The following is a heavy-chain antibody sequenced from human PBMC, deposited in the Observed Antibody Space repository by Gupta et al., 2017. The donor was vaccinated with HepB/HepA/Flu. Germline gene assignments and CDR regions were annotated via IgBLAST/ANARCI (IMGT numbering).Heavy chain of an antibody. V-gene: IGHV3-21*01. CDR2: ISSSSSYI. D-gene: IGHD3-22*01. J-gene: IGHJ6*02. CDR3: ARDHPGSSGYYYYGMDV. Sequence: EVQLVASGGGLVKPGGSLRLSCAASGSTFSSYSMTWVRQAPGKGLEWVSSISSSSSYIYYADSVKGRFTISSDNAKNSLYLQMNSLRAEDTAVYYCARDHPGSSGYYYYGMDVWGQGTTVTVSS. CDR1: GSTFSSYS.